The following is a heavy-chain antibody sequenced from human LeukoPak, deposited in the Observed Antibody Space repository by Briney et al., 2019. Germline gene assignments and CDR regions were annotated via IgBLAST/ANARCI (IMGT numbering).Heavy chain of an antibody. D-gene: IGHD6-13*01. V-gene: IGHV4-59*08. CDR3: ARAPDSSSPWYFDY. CDR2: IYYSGGT. J-gene: IGHJ4*02. Sequence: SETLSLTCTVSGGSISSYYWSWIRQPPGKGLEWIGYIYYSGGTNYNPSLKSRVTISVDTSKNQFSLKLSSVTAADTAVYYCARAPDSSSPWYFDYWGQGTLVTVSS. CDR1: GGSISSYY.